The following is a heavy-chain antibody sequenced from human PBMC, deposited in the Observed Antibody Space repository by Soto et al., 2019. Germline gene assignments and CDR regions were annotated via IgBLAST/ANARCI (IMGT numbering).Heavy chain of an antibody. Sequence: EVQLLESGGGLVQPGGSLRLSCAASGFTFSSYAMSWVRQAPGKGLEWVSAISGSGGSTYYADSVKGRFTISRDNSKNTLYLQMNSLRAEDTAVYYCAKPWFWSGYYLSLGYDYWGQGTLVTVSS. CDR3: AKPWFWSGYYLSLGYDY. J-gene: IGHJ4*02. CDR2: ISGSGGST. D-gene: IGHD3-3*01. V-gene: IGHV3-23*01. CDR1: GFTFSSYA.